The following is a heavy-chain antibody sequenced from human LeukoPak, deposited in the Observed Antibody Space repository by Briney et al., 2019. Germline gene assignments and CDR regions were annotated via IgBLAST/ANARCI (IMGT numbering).Heavy chain of an antibody. J-gene: IGHJ3*02. Sequence: TSETLSLTCTVSGGSISSCYCSWIRQPAGKGREGIGRIYTSGSTNYNPSLKSRVTMSVDTSKNQFSLKLSSVTAADTAVYYCARDEGTAMVTFAFDIWGQGTMVTVSS. CDR3: ARDEGTAMVTFAFDI. CDR1: GGSISSCY. CDR2: IYTSGST. D-gene: IGHD5-18*01. V-gene: IGHV4-4*07.